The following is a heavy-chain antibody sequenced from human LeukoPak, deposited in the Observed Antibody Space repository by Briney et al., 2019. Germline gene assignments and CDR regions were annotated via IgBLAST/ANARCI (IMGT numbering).Heavy chain of an antibody. J-gene: IGHJ3*02. D-gene: IGHD3-22*01. Sequence: GGSLRLSCAASGFTFSSYGMHWVRQVPGKGLEWVAVIWYDGSNKYYADSVKGRFTISRDNSKNTLYLQMNSLRAEDTAVYYCARKYYYDSSGSIGDAFDIWGQGTMVTVSS. V-gene: IGHV3-33*01. CDR2: IWYDGSNK. CDR1: GFTFSSYG. CDR3: ARKYYYDSSGSIGDAFDI.